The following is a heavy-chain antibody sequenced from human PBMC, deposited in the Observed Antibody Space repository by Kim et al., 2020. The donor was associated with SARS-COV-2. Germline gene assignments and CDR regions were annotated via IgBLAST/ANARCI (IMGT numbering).Heavy chain of an antibody. J-gene: IGHJ6*02. D-gene: IGHD2-2*01. V-gene: IGHV4-59*13. CDR2: INYSGST. CDR3: ARGGVPARYYYYGMDV. CDR1: GGSISSYF. Sequence: SETLSLTCNVSGGSISSYFWSWIRQPPGKGLEWIGYINYSGSTKYNTSLKSRVTISVDTPKYQFSLKLSSVTTADTAVYYCARGGVPARYYYYGMDVWGQGTTVSVSS.